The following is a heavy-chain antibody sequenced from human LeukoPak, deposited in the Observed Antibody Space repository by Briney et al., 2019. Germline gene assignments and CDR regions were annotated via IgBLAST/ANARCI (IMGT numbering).Heavy chain of an antibody. V-gene: IGHV3-11*06. CDR1: GFTFSDYY. CDR3: ARVGLLGSGSPVFDY. CDR2: ISSSSSYT. Sequence: GGSLRLSCAASGFTFSDYYVSWIRQAPGKGLEWVSYISSSSSYTNYADSVKGRFTISRDNAKNSLYLQMNSLRAEDTAVYYCARVGLLGSGSPVFDYWGQGTLVTVSS. J-gene: IGHJ4*02. D-gene: IGHD3-10*01.